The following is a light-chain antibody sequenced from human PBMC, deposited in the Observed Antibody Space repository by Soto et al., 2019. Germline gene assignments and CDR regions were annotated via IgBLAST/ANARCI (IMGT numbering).Light chain of an antibody. V-gene: IGKV1-5*01. Sequence: DIQMTQSPSTLSASVGDRVTITCRASQSISSWLAWYQQKPGKAPKLLIYDASSLEGGVPSRFSGSGSGTDFTLTISSLQPEDFATYYCQQLNSYPMTFGQGTRLEIK. CDR1: QSISSW. CDR2: DAS. J-gene: IGKJ5*01. CDR3: QQLNSYPMT.